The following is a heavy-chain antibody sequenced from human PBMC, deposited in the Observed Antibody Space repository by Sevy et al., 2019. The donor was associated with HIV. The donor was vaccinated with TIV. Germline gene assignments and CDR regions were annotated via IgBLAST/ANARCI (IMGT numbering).Heavy chain of an antibody. Sequence: GGSLRLSCVGSGFTFSAHGMHWVRRAPGKGLEWVAVISYDGDYKYYADSVKGRFTISRDRSKNTLYLQMNSLRTEDTAMYYCAKDQSASVYEGEYYYGMDVWGQGTTVTVSS. CDR1: GFTFSAHG. D-gene: IGHD5-12*01. CDR3: AKDQSASVYEGEYYYGMDV. J-gene: IGHJ6*02. V-gene: IGHV3-30*18. CDR2: ISYDGDYK.